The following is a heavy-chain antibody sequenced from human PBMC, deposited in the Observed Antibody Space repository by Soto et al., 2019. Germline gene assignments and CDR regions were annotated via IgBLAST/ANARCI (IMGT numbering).Heavy chain of an antibody. V-gene: IGHV1-18*01. J-gene: IGHJ6*02. D-gene: IGHD3-16*01. Sequence: QVQLVQSGDEVKKPGASVKVSCKASGYIFVNYGIAWVRQAPGQGLEWMGWISPYTGNTHSASKVQGRLTMTTDTAXSTAYMDLGSLTSDDTAVYYCGMVDNYVTPTPQDVWGQGTTVTVSS. CDR1: GYIFVNYG. CDR2: ISPYTGNT. CDR3: GMVDNYVTPTPQDV.